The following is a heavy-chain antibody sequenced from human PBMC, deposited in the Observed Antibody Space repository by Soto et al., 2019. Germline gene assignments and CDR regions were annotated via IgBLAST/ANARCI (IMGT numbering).Heavy chain of an antibody. CDR3: ARGYYYGSSGYYHDAFDI. D-gene: IGHD3-22*01. J-gene: IGHJ3*02. V-gene: IGHV5-51*01. Sequence: GESLKISCKGFGYSFTSYWIGWVRQMPGKGLEWMGIIYPGDSDTRYSPSFQGQVTISADKSISTAYLQWSSLKASDSAMYYCARGYYYGSSGYYHDAFDIWGQGTVVTVSS. CDR2: IYPGDSDT. CDR1: GYSFTSYW.